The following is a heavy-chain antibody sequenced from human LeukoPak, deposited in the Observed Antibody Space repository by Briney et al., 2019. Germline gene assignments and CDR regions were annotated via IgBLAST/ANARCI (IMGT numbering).Heavy chain of an antibody. V-gene: IGHV1-18*01. CDR1: GYTFTSYD. Sequence: GASVKVSCKASGYTFTSYDINWVRQATGQGLEWMGWMNPNSGNTNYAQKLQGRVTMTTDTSTSTAYMELRSLRSDDTAVYYCARDSLWGSYRPYYYYYGMDVWGQGTTVTVSS. J-gene: IGHJ6*02. D-gene: IGHD3-16*02. CDR3: ARDSLWGSYRPYYYYYGMDV. CDR2: MNPNSGNT.